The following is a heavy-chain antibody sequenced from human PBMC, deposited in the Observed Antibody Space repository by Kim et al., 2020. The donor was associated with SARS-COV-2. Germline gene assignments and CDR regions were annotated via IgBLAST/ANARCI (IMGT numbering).Heavy chain of an antibody. D-gene: IGHD3-10*01. CDR3: TTDAYYYGSGRPHYYGMDV. V-gene: IGHV3-15*01. CDR2: IKSKTDGGTT. CDR1: GFTFSNAW. J-gene: IGHJ6*02. Sequence: GGSLRLSCAASGFTFSNAWMSWVRQAPGKGLEWVGRIKSKTDGGTTDYAAPVKGRFTISRDDSKNTLYLQMNSLKTEDTAVYYCTTDAYYYGSGRPHYYGMDVWGQGTTGTVSS.